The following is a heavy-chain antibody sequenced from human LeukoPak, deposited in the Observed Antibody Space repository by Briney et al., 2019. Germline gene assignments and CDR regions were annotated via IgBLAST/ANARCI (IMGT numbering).Heavy chain of an antibody. Sequence: PGGSLRLSCAASGFTFSDYYMSWIRQAPGKGLEGVSYISSSSSYTNYADSVKGRCTISRDNAKNSLYLQMNSLRAEDTAVYYCAAAYCGGDCYSGAGAFDMWGQGTMVTVSS. CDR3: AAAYCGGDCYSGAGAFDM. D-gene: IGHD2-21*02. CDR1: GFTFSDYY. J-gene: IGHJ3*02. V-gene: IGHV3-11*03. CDR2: ISSSSSYT.